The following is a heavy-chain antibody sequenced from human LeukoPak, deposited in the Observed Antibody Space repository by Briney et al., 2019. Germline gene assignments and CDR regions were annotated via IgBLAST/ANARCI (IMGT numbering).Heavy chain of an antibody. V-gene: IGHV3-23*01. Sequence: GGSLRLSCAASGFTFSSYAMSWVRQAPGKGLEWVSSISGSGGSTSYADSVKGRFTISRDNSKNTLYLQMNSLRVEDTALYYCAKRGGDPTLYYYYYMDVWGKGTTVTVSS. CDR3: AKRGGDPTLYYYYYMDV. CDR1: GFTFSSYA. D-gene: IGHD4-17*01. J-gene: IGHJ6*03. CDR2: ISGSGGST.